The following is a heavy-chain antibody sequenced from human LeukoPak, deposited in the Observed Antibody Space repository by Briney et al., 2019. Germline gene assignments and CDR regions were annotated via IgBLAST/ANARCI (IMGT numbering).Heavy chain of an antibody. CDR1: GFTFSSYG. V-gene: IGHV3-30*02. D-gene: IGHD2-2*01. CDR2: IRYDGSNK. Sequence: GSLRLSCAASGFTFSSYGMHWVRQAPGKGLEWVAFIRYDGSNKYYADSVKGRFTISRDNSKNTLYLQMNSLRAEDTAVYYCANQDIVVVPAAVYYYYYMDVWGKGTTVTVSS. CDR3: ANQDIVVVPAAVYYYYYMDV. J-gene: IGHJ6*03.